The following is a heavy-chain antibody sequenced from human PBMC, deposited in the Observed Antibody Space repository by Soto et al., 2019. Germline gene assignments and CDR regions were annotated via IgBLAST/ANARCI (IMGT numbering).Heavy chain of an antibody. J-gene: IGHJ4*02. CDR1: GFTFSSYA. CDR3: ARVCRRSGGGFLEWLYLDY. V-gene: IGHV3-30-3*01. D-gene: IGHD3-3*01. CDR2: ISYDGSNK. Sequence: QVQLVESGGGVVQPGRSLRLSCAASGFTFSSYAMHWVRQAPGKGLEWVAVISYDGSNKYYADSVKGRFTMSRDNSKNTLYLQMNRLRAEDTAVYYCARVCRRSGGGFLEWLYLDYWGQGTLVTVSS.